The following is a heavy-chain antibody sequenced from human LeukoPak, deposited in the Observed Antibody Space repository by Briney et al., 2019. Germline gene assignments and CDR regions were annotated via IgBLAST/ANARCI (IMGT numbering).Heavy chain of an antibody. V-gene: IGHV3-7*01. J-gene: IGHJ3*02. Sequence: GGSLRLSCAASGFTFSSYWMSWVRQAPGKGLEWVANIKQDGSEKYYVDSVKGRFTISRDNAKNSLYPQMNSLRADATAAYYCARDPYYYDSSGYPVDAFDIWGQGTMVTVSS. CDR3: ARDPYYYDSSGYPVDAFDI. CDR2: IKQDGSEK. D-gene: IGHD3-22*01. CDR1: GFTFSSYW.